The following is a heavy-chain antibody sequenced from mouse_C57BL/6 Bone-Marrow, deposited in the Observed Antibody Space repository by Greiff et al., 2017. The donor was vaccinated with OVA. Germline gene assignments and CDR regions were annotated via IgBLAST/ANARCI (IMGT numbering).Heavy chain of an antibody. Sequence: VQLQQSGAELVKPGASVKISCKASGYAFSSYWMNWVKQRPGKGLEWIGQIYPGDGDTNYNGKFKGKATLTADKSSSTAYMQLSSLTSEDSAVYVDARGLYYYGSSYYFDYWGQGTTLTVSS. CDR1: GYAFSSYW. V-gene: IGHV1-80*01. CDR3: ARGLYYYGSSYYFDY. J-gene: IGHJ2*01. CDR2: IYPGDGDT. D-gene: IGHD1-1*01.